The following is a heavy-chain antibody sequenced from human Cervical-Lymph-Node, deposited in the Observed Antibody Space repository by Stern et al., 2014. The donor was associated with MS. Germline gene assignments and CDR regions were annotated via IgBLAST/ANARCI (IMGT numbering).Heavy chain of an antibody. CDR3: ARVTGRGTRQNWFDS. D-gene: IGHD1-26*01. J-gene: IGHJ5*01. CDR1: GGSMSSKY. Sequence: QMQLQESGPGLVKPSETVSLTCTVSGGSMSSKYWNWIRPPPGKGLEWIGYVYSDGSTNYNPSLKSRVIISLDTSTNQFSLSLTSVTAADTAVYYCARVTGRGTRQNWFDSWGQGTLVTVSS. V-gene: IGHV4-59*01. CDR2: VYSDGST.